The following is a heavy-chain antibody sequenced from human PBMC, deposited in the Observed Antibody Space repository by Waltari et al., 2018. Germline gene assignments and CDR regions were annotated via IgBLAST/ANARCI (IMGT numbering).Heavy chain of an antibody. V-gene: IGHV3-7*01. CDR3: ATYPFDY. CDR2: INQDGSET. CDR1: GFTFDSYW. J-gene: IGHJ4*02. Sequence: EGRLVESGGGLIQPGGSLRLSCAASGFTFDSYWMTWVRQAPGKGLEWVANINQDGSETYYVDSVKGRFTISTDNAKTSLYLQMNSLKAEDTAIYYCATYPFDYWGQGTLVTVSS.